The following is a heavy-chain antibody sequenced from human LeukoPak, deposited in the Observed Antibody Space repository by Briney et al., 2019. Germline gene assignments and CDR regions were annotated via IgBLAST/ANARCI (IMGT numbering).Heavy chain of an antibody. CDR1: GGSISSSSYY. J-gene: IGHJ3*02. D-gene: IGHD5-18*01. CDR2: IYHSGST. Sequence: PSETLSLTCTVSGGSISSSSYYWGWIRQPPGKGLEWIGYIYHSGSTYYNPSLKSRVTISVDRSKNQFSLKLSSVTAADTAVYYCARGRGYSYVDAFDIWGQGTMVTVSS. V-gene: IGHV4-30-2*01. CDR3: ARGRGYSYVDAFDI.